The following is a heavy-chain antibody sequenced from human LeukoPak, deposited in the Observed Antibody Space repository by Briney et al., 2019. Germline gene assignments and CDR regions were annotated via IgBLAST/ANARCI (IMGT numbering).Heavy chain of an antibody. Sequence: PGGSLRLSCAASGFTFSTYGMHWVRQAPGKGLGWVAFIQYDGSNKYYADSVKGRFTISRDNSKNALYLQMNSLRAEDTAMYYCAKDQQLEPFHYWGQGTLVTVSS. D-gene: IGHD1-1*01. CDR3: AKDQQLEPFHY. CDR1: GFTFSTYG. V-gene: IGHV3-30*02. CDR2: IQYDGSNK. J-gene: IGHJ4*02.